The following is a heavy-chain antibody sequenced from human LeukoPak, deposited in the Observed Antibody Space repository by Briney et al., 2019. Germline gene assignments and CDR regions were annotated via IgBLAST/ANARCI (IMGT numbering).Heavy chain of an antibody. J-gene: IGHJ6*03. CDR3: ARVGDSGYYSYYYYYMDV. V-gene: IGHV1-8*01. D-gene: IGHD3-22*01. Sequence: GASVKVSCKASGYTFTSYDINWVRQATGQGLEWMGWMNPNSGNTGCAQKFQGRVTITRNTSISTAYMELSSLRSEDTAVYYCARVGDSGYYSYYYYYMDVWGKGTTVTVSS. CDR2: MNPNSGNT. CDR1: GYTFTSYD.